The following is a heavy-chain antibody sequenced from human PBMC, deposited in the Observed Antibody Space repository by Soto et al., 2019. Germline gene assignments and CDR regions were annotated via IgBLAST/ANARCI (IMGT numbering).Heavy chain of an antibody. CDR1: GFTFSSYG. CDR2: IWYDGSNK. J-gene: IGHJ3*02. V-gene: IGHV3-33*01. D-gene: IGHD3-22*01. Sequence: GGALRLSSPAPGFTFSSYGMHWVRQAPGKGLEWVAVIWYDGSNKYYADSVKGRFTISRDNSKNTLYLQMNSLRAEDTAAYYCAREYYYDSSGYNDAFDIWGQGTMATVSS. CDR3: AREYYYDSSGYNDAFDI.